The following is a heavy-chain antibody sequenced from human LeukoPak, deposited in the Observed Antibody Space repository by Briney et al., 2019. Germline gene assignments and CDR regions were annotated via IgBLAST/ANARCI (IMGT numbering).Heavy chain of an antibody. Sequence: GASVKVSCKASGGTFSTSAIAWVRQAPGQGLERMGGIIPIFGTANSAQRFQGRVTITTDESTTTAYMEASSLRSEDTAVYYCARMDWNNYYMDVWGKGTTVTVSS. V-gene: IGHV1-69*05. CDR3: ARMDWNNYYMDV. CDR1: GGTFSTSA. J-gene: IGHJ6*03. CDR2: IIPIFGTA. D-gene: IGHD1/OR15-1a*01.